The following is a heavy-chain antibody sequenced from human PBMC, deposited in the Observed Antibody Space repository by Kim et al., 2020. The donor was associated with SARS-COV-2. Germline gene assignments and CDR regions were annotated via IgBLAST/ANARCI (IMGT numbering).Heavy chain of an antibody. J-gene: IGHJ4*02. V-gene: IGHV4-4*07. D-gene: IGHD1-26*01. CDR1: GGSISTYY. CDR3: ARLIVGGANYDYFDY. Sequence: SETLSLTCTVSGGSISTYYWSWVRQPAGKGLEWIGRIYSSVSTTVSTNYNPSLKSRISMSEDTSKNQFSLRLSSVTAADTAVYYCARLIVGGANYDYFDYWGQGTLVTVSS. CDR2: IYSSVSTTVST.